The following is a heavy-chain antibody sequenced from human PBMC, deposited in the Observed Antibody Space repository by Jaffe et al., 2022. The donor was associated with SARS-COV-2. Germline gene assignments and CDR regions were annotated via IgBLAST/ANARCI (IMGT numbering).Heavy chain of an antibody. V-gene: IGHV4-59*01. D-gene: IGHD3-10*01. CDR3: ARVNGDGFVSAGGYFDY. CDR2: IYYSGST. J-gene: IGHJ4*02. CDR1: GGSISSYY. Sequence: QVQLQESGPGLVKPSETLSLTCTVSGGSISSYYWSWIRQPPGKGLEWIGYIYYSGSTNYNPSLKSRVTISVDTSKNQFSLKLSSVTAADTAVYYCARVNGDGFVSAGGYFDYWGQGTLVTVSS.